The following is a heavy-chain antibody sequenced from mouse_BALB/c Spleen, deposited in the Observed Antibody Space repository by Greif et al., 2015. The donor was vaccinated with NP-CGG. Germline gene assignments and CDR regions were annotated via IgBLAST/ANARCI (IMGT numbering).Heavy chain of an antibody. CDR3: NENYGSREGFAY. V-gene: IGHV14-4*02. J-gene: IGHJ3*01. CDR2: IDPENGDT. Sequence: EVQLQQSGAELVRSGASVKLSCTASGFNIKDYYMHWVKQRPEQGLEWIGWIDPENGDTEYAPKFQGKATMTADTSSNTAYLQLSSLTSEDTAVYYCNENYGSREGFAYWGQGTLVTVSA. D-gene: IGHD1-1*01. CDR1: GFNIKDYY.